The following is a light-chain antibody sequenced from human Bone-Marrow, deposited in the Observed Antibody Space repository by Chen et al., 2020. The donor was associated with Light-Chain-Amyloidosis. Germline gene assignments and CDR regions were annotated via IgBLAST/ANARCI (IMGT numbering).Light chain of an antibody. CDR3: QQSYSTVWT. V-gene: IGKV1-39*01. CDR1: QSISTY. Sequence: DIQMTQSPSSLSASVGDRVTITCRASQSISTYLNWYQQQPGKAPKLLIYDASNLQSGVPSRFSGSGSGTDFTLTVRSLQPEDFAVYYCQQSYSTVWTFGQGTKVEIK. CDR2: DAS. J-gene: IGKJ1*01.